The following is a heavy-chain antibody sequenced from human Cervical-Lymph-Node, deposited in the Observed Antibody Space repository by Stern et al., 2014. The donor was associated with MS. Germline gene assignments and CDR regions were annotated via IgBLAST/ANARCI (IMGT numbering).Heavy chain of an antibody. CDR2: IYHSGST. J-gene: IGHJ6*02. CDR1: GGSISSGGYS. CDR3: ARAPERTAYYYYYGMDV. D-gene: IGHD5-18*01. Sequence: QLQLQESGSGLVKPSQTLSLTCAVSGGSISSGGYSWSWIRQPPGKGLEWIGYIYHSGSTYYNPSLKSRVTISVDRSKHQFSLKLSSVTAADTAVYYCARAPERTAYYYYYGMDVWGQGTTVTVSS. V-gene: IGHV4-30-2*01.